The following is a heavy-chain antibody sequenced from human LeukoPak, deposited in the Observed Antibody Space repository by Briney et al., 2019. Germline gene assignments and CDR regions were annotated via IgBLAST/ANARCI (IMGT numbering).Heavy chain of an antibody. J-gene: IGHJ4*02. CDR2: ISRGSRTI. CDR1: GFTFSDYS. V-gene: IGHV3-48*01. Sequence: GGSLRLSCTASGFTFSDYSMNWVRQAPGKGLEWVSNISRGSRTIYYSDSVKGRFTISRDNSKNTLYLQMNSLRAEDTAIYYCAKGGFDWFGDDYWGQGTLVTVSS. D-gene: IGHD3-10*01. CDR3: AKGGFDWFGDDY.